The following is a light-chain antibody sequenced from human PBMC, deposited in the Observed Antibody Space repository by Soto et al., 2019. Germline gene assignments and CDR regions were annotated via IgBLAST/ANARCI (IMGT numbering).Light chain of an antibody. CDR1: SSDIGAYNF. J-gene: IGLJ2*01. V-gene: IGLV2-14*03. CDR3: TSWTTSTTMI. CDR2: DVN. Sequence: QSVLTQPASVSGSPGQSITISCTGTSSDIGAYNFVSWYQQQPGKAPKLMLYDVNIRPSGVSNRFSGSKSGNTASLTISGLQAEDDADYYCTSWTTSTTMIFGGGTKVTVL.